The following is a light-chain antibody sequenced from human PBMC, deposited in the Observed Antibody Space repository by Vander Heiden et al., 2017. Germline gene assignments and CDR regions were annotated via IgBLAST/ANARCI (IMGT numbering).Light chain of an antibody. Sequence: DIQMTQSPSSLSASVGDRVTITCRASQSISSYVIWYQQKPGKAPKLLIYAASSLQSGVPSRFSGSGSGTYFTLTISSLQPEDFATYYCQQSYSTPRTFGQGTKLEIK. V-gene: IGKV1-39*01. J-gene: IGKJ2*01. CDR2: AAS. CDR3: QQSYSTPRT. CDR1: QSISSY.